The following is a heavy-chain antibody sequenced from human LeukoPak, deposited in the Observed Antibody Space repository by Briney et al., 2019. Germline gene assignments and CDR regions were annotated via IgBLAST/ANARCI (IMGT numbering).Heavy chain of an antibody. V-gene: IGHV4-34*01. D-gene: IGHD3-10*01. Sequence: PSETLSLTCAVYGGSFSGYYWSWIRQPPGKGLEWIGEINHSGSTNYNPSLKSRVTISVDTSKNQFSLKLSSVTAADTAVYYCARVKRHGSGSYHWGQGTLVTVSS. CDR2: INHSGST. CDR1: GGSFSGYY. CDR3: ARVKRHGSGSYH. J-gene: IGHJ4*02.